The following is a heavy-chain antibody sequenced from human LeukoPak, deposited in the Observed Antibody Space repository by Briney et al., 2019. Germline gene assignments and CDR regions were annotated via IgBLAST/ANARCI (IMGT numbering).Heavy chain of an antibody. V-gene: IGHV1-69*05. CDR2: IIPIFGTA. J-gene: IGHJ4*02. D-gene: IGHD6-13*01. CDR3: ARSELRQQLVDY. Sequence: VASVEVSCKASGGTFSSYAISWVRQAPGQGLEWMGRIIPIFGTANYAQKFQGRVTITTDESTSTAYMELSSLRSEDTAVYYCARSELRQQLVDYWGQGTLVTVSS. CDR1: GGTFSSYA.